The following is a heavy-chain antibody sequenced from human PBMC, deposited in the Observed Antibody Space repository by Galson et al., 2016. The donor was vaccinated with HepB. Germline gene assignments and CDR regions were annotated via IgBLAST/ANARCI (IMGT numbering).Heavy chain of an antibody. V-gene: IGHV3-7*01. Sequence: SLRLSCAASGFNFSTYWMTWVRQAPGKGLEWVANIKQDGSERYYVDSVKGRFTISRDNANNALYLQMNGLRAEDTAVYYCARDGYGYWGRGTLVTVSS. CDR1: GFNFSTYW. CDR2: IKQDGSER. CDR3: ARDGYGY. J-gene: IGHJ4*02. D-gene: IGHD5-12*01.